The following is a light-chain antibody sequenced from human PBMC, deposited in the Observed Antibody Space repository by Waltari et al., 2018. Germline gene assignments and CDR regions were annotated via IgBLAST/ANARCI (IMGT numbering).Light chain of an antibody. CDR2: AAS. Sequence: DIQMTQSPSSLSASVGDRVTITCRASQDISNSLAWYQQKPGEAPKLLLYAASRLESGFPSRFSGSGSGTDYSLTISSLHPEDFATYYCQQYYDTPPFTFGQGTKLDIK. V-gene: IGKV1-NL1*01. CDR1: QDISNS. CDR3: QQYYDTPPFT. J-gene: IGKJ2*01.